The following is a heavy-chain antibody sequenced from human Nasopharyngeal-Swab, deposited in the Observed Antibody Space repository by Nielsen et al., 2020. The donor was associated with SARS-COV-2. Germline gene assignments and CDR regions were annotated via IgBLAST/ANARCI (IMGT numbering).Heavy chain of an antibody. CDR2: IYPGDSDT. Sequence: GGSLKISCKSSGYSFTSYWIGWVRQMPGKGLEWMGIIYPGDSDTRYSPSFQGQVTISADKSISTAYLQWSSLKASDTAMYYCASLPNPYQGWFDPWGQGTLVTVSS. CDR3: ASLPNPYQGWFDP. D-gene: IGHD2-2*01. V-gene: IGHV5-51*01. CDR1: GYSFTSYW. J-gene: IGHJ5*02.